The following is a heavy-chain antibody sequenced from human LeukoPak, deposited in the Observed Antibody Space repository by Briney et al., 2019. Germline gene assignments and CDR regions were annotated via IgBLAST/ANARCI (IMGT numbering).Heavy chain of an antibody. CDR3: ARAYGSGSYTLLFFDY. J-gene: IGHJ4*02. D-gene: IGHD3-10*01. V-gene: IGHV1-46*01. CDR2: INPSGGST. CDR1: GYTFTSYY. Sequence: ASVKVSCKASGYTFTSYYMHWVRQAPGQGLEWMGIINPSGGSTSYAQKFQGRVTMTRDTSTSTDYMELSSLRSEDTAVYYCARAYGSGSYTLLFFDYWGQGTLVTVSS.